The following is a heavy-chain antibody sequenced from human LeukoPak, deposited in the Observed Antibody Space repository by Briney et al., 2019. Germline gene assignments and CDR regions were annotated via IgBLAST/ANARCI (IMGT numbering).Heavy chain of an antibody. D-gene: IGHD5-18*01. CDR1: GGSISSSNYY. V-gene: IGHV4-39*01. Sequence: SETLSLTCTVSGGSISSSNYYWGWIRQPPGKGLEWIGAIYYSGATYYNPSLKSRVTISVDTSKNQFSLKLSSVTAADTAVYYCARVDTAMVPAFDYWGQGTLVTVSS. CDR3: ARVDTAMVPAFDY. J-gene: IGHJ4*02. CDR2: IYYSGAT.